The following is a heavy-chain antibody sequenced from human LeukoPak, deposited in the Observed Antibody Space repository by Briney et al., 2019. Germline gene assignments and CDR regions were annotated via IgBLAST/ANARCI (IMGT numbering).Heavy chain of an antibody. J-gene: IGHJ4*02. CDR3: ARDYGYGELKYYFDY. D-gene: IGHD3-10*01. CDR1: GYTFTGYY. CDR2: INPNSGGT. V-gene: IGHV1-2*02. Sequence: GASVTVSRKASGYTFTGYYMHWVRQAPGQGLEWMGWINPNSGGTNYAQKFQGKVTMTRDTSISTAYMELSRLRSDDTAVYYCARDYGYGELKYYFDYWGQGTLVTVSS.